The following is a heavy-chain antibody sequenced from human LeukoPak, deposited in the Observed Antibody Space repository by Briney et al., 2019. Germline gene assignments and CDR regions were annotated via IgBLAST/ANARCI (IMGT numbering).Heavy chain of an antibody. CDR3: ARGRGYSYGFDY. D-gene: IGHD5-18*01. CDR1: GFTFSSYP. Sequence: GGSLRLSCAASGFTFSSYPMHWVRQAPGKGLDWVAVISSDGNNKYYADSVQGRFTISRDSSKNMLNLQMNSLGAEDTAVYYCARGRGYSYGFDYWGQGTLVTVTS. V-gene: IGHV3-30-3*01. CDR2: ISSDGNNK. J-gene: IGHJ4*02.